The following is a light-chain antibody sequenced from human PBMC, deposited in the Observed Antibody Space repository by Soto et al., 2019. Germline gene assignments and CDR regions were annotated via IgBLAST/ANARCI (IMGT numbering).Light chain of an antibody. J-gene: IGKJ1*01. CDR2: GAS. CDR3: QQYADWPRT. CDR1: QSVSSN. V-gene: IGKV3-15*01. Sequence: EIVLTQSPATLSVSPGERATLSCRASQSVSSNLAWYQQKPGQAPRLLIYGASTRATGIPARFSGSGSGTELTLTISSLQSGDFAVYYCQQYADWPRTFGQGTKVDIK.